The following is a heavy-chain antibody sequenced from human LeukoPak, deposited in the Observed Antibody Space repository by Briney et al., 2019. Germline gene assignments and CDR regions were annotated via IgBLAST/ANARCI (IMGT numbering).Heavy chain of an antibody. CDR1: GFTFSSYV. D-gene: IGHD1-26*01. Sequence: GGSLRLSCAASGFTFSSYVMHWVRQAPGKGLEWVAIISYDGSNEYYADSVKGRFTISRDNSMNTLDLEMNSLRAEDTAVYYCAKDGVVGARRNYMDVWGKGTAVTVSS. J-gene: IGHJ6*03. CDR3: AKDGVVGARRNYMDV. CDR2: ISYDGSNE. V-gene: IGHV3-30*04.